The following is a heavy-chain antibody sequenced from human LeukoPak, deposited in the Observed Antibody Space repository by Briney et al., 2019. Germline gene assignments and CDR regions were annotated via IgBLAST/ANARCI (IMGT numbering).Heavy chain of an antibody. CDR3: XXXXXXXVIIMTPTSYFDY. CDR1: GGPISSYY. V-gene: IGHV4-59*01. J-gene: IGHJ4*02. CDR2: IYYSGST. D-gene: IGHD3-10*01. Sequence: SEPLSLTCTVSGGPISSYYGSWIRQPPGKGLEWIGYIYYSGSTNYNPSLKSRVTISVDTSKNQFSLKLSSVTAAVTAVYLCXXXXXXXVIIMTPTSYFDYWGQGTLVTVSS.